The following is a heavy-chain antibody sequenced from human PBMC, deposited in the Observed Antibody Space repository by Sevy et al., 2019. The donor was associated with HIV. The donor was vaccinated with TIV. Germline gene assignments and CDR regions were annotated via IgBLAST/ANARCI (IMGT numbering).Heavy chain of an antibody. Sequence: ASVKVSCKASGYTFTDYYIHWVRQAPGQGLEWMGWIDCNSGVTNYAQKFQGRVTRTRDISISAAYVEVTGVRSDDTAMYFCARDIAPSGSWLYDFWGQGTLVTVSS. CDR3: ARDIAPSGSWLYDF. D-gene: IGHD1-26*01. CDR1: GYTFTDYY. J-gene: IGHJ4*01. CDR2: IDCNSGVT. V-gene: IGHV1-2*02.